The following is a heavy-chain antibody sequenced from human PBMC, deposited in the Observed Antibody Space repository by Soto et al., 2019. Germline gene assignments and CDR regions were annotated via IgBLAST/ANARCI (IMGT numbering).Heavy chain of an antibody. CDR3: ARDDYGGPNWFDP. Sequence: ASVKVSCKASGYTFTSYGISWVRQAPGQGLEWMGWISAYNGNTNYAQKLQGRVTMTTDTSTSTAYKELRSLRSDDTAVYYCARDDYGGPNWFDPWGQGTQVTVSS. CDR1: GYTFTSYG. D-gene: IGHD4-17*01. CDR2: ISAYNGNT. J-gene: IGHJ5*02. V-gene: IGHV1-18*01.